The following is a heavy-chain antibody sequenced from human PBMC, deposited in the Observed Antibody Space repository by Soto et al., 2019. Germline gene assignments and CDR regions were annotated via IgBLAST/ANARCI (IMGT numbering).Heavy chain of an antibody. CDR1: GYSFTSYW. J-gene: IGHJ6*02. CDR3: ARHCSGGSCYSGYYYYYGMDV. D-gene: IGHD2-15*01. V-gene: IGHV5-51*01. CDR2: IYPGDSDT. Sequence: GESLKISCKGSGYSFTSYWIGWVRQMPGKGLEWMGIIYPGDSDTRYSPSFQCQVTISADKSISTAYLQWSSLKASDTAMYYCARHCSGGSCYSGYYYYYGMDVWGQGTTVTVSS.